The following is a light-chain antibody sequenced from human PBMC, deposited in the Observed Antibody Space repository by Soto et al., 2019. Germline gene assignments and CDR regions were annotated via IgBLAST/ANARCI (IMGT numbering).Light chain of an antibody. CDR3: QQYSSSPRT. V-gene: IGKV3-20*01. Sequence: EIVLTQSPGTLSLSPGERATLSCRASQSVSSSYLAWYQQKPGQAPRLFIYGASSRATGIPDRFSGSGSGTDFTLTISSLEPEDFAVYYCQQYSSSPRTFGQGTKVDIK. CDR1: QSVSSSY. CDR2: GAS. J-gene: IGKJ1*01.